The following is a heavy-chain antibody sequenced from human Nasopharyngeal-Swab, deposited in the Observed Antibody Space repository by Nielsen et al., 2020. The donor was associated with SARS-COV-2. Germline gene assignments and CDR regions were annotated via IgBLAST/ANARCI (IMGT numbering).Heavy chain of an antibody. CDR3: ATWEPAGSSSRYYFGF. D-gene: IGHD6-13*01. J-gene: IGHJ4*02. V-gene: IGHV4-59*01. CDR2: IYHSGST. CDR1: GVFISSSY. Sequence: SETLSLTCTVSGVFISSSYWSWIRQPPGKGLEWIGYIYHSGSTKYNSSLKSRVTISVDTSKNQFSLKLSSVTAADTALYYCATWEPAGSSSRYYFGFWGQGALVAVSA.